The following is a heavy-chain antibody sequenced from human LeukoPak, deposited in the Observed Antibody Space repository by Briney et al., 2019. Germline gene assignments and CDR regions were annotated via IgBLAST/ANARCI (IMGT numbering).Heavy chain of an antibody. D-gene: IGHD6-13*01. CDR2: IYYSGAT. J-gene: IGHJ4*02. CDR3: ARLLPGSSRYFFDY. CDR1: AGSISSSNYY. Sequence: SQTLSLTCTVSAGSISSSNYYWVWLRQPPGKGLKWSGSIYYSGATYYNPSLESRVTMSVDTSKNQFSLKLSSVTAADTAVYHCARLLPGSSRYFFDYWGEGTLVTVSS. V-gene: IGHV4-39*01.